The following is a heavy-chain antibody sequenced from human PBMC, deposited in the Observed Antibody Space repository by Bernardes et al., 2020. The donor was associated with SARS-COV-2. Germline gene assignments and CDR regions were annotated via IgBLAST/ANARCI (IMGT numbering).Heavy chain of an antibody. V-gene: IGHV1-18*04. D-gene: IGHD3-10*01. Sequence: ASEKVSCKASGDTFNGYGFSWVRQAPGQGLEWMGWISFHTGQPDYALRFQGRVTMTTDTATRTAFMELRSLRSDDTAMYYCATMIRAIDYWGQGTLVTVSS. CDR1: GDTFNGYG. J-gene: IGHJ4*02. CDR3: ATMIRAIDY. CDR2: ISFHTGQP.